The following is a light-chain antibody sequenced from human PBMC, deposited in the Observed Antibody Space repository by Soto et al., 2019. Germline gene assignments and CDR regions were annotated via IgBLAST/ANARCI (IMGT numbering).Light chain of an antibody. J-gene: IGLJ1*01. V-gene: IGLV2-11*01. CDR3: CTDAGTDTV. CDR2: HVS. Sequence: QSVLTQPRSVSGSPGQSVTISCTGTSSDIGAYNYVSWYQQHPGKAPKLMIYHVSKQPSGVPDRFSGSKSGNAASLTISGLQAEDEADYYCCTDAGTDTVFGTGTKVPV. CDR1: SSDIGAYNY.